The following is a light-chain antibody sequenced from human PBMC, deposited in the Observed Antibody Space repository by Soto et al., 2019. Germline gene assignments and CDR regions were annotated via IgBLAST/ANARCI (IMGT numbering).Light chain of an antibody. J-gene: IGKJ1*01. V-gene: IGKV3-20*01. CDR1: QSVSSSY. CDR2: GAS. Sequence: EIVLTQSPGTLSLSPGERATLSCRASQSVSSSYLAWYQQKPGQAPRLLIYGASSRATGIPDRFSGSGSGTDFTLTISRLEPEDLAVYYCQQYGRSQRTFCQGTKVEIK. CDR3: QQYGRSQRT.